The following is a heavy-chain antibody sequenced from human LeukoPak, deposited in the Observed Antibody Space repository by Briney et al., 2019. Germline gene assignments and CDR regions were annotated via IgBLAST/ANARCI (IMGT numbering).Heavy chain of an antibody. CDR3: AREEGHGSTYFRVFDY. V-gene: IGHV3-7*01. CDR1: GFTFSSYW. D-gene: IGHD2-2*01. CDR2: IKQDGSEK. J-gene: IGHJ4*02. Sequence: GGSLRLSCAASGFTFSSYWMSWVRQAPGKGLEWVANIKQDGSEKYYVDSVKGRFSTSRDNAKNSLYLQMNSLRAEDTAVYYCAREEGHGSTYFRVFDYWGQGTLVTVSS.